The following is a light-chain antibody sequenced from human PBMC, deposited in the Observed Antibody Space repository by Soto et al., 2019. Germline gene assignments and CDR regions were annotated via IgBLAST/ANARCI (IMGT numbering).Light chain of an antibody. CDR3: QEYKSAPLA. J-gene: IGKJ1*01. V-gene: IGKV1-27*01. CDR2: AAS. CDR1: QDISNF. Sequence: DIHMTQSPVSVSASVGDRVTISCRASQDISNFLAWYQHKPGKSPALLIYAASSLESGVPSRFSGGGSGTEFALTISNLQPGDVANYYCQEYKSAPLAFGQGTKVELK.